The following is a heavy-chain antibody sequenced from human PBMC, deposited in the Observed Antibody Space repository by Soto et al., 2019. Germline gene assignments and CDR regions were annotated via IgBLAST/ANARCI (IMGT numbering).Heavy chain of an antibody. Sequence: QVQLVQSGPEVKKTGTSVKVSCKASGGTFSSRAISWVRQAPGHGLEWMGGIIPVFGRVNYAEKFQDRVTITAEEAPGTVYMELSSLRSEDTALYYCANSRGGTFLGYHGMDIWGQGTTVSVSS. J-gene: IGHJ6*02. CDR3: ANSRGGTFLGYHGMDI. V-gene: IGHV1-69*01. CDR1: GGTFSSRA. D-gene: IGHD3-16*01. CDR2: IIPVFGRV.